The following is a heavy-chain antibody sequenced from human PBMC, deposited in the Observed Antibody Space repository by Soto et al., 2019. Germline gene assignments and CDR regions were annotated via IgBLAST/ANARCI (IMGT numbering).Heavy chain of an antibody. CDR2: IIPIFDTA. CDR3: ARNATLAGYSYGMDV. Sequence: QVQMVQSGAELRKPGSSVKVSCKASGGTFSDSTINWVRQAPGQRLEWMGGIIPIFDTANYAEKFQGRVRSTAAQSTSTSFMEVSSLGAADTDVYYCARNATLAGYSYGMDVWGQGTMVTVSS. J-gene: IGHJ6*02. D-gene: IGHD6-13*01. V-gene: IGHV1-69*01. CDR1: GGTFSDST.